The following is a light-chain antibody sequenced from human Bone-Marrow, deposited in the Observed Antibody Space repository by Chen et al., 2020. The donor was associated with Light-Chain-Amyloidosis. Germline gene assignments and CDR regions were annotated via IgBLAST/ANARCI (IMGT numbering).Light chain of an antibody. CDR1: QTISSNY. CDR3: QQYGTSPLT. V-gene: IGKV3-20*01. CDR2: GSS. Sequence: EIVLTQSPGTLSLSPGEGANLSCRASQTISSNYLTCYQQKFGQAPRLLIYGSSSRATGIPDRFTGSGSGTDFNLTINRLEPEDFAMYDCQQYGTSPLTFGGGTKVEIK. J-gene: IGKJ4*01.